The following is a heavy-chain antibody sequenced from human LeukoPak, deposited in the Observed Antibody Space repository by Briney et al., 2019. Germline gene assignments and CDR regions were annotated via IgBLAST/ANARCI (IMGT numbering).Heavy chain of an antibody. V-gene: IGHV3-48*02. CDR2: ISTSGSNI. Sequence: GGSLRLSCAASGFTFSTNSMNWVRQAPGKGLEWISYISTSGSNIHYADSVKGRFTISRDNAENSVYLQMNRLRDEDTAIYYCARAYGSGSYWFDYWGQGTLVTVSS. CDR3: ARAYGSGSYWFDY. J-gene: IGHJ4*02. D-gene: IGHD3-10*01. CDR1: GFTFSTNS.